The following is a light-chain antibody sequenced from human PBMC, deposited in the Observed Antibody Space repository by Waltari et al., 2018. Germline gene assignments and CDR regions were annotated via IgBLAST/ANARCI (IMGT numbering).Light chain of an antibody. J-gene: IGLJ1*01. CDR2: EGS. V-gene: IGLV2-23*03. CDR1: SSVVGTHTL. CDR3: CSYAGSSTFDV. Sequence: QSALTQPASSSGSPGQSITTSCTGTSSVVGTHTLCPWYQQHPGKAPKLMIYEGSKRPSGVSNRFSGSKSGNTASLTISGLQAEDEADYYCCSYAGSSTFDVFGTGTKVTVL.